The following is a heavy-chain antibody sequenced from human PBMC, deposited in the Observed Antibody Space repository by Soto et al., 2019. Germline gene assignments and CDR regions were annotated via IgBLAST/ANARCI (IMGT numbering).Heavy chain of an antibody. J-gene: IGHJ4*02. D-gene: IGHD4-4*01. CDR1: GFSFGTYL. CDR2: ISGNGFDT. CDR3: AKDSNKYSSSLRGRYFDY. V-gene: IGHV3-23*01. Sequence: GGSLRLSCNASGFSFGTYLMTWVRQAPGKGLEWVSSISGNGFDTYYADSVKGRFTISRDNSKNRLFLQMNSLRAEDTAVYYCAKDSNKYSSSLRGRYFDYWGQGIGVTVSS.